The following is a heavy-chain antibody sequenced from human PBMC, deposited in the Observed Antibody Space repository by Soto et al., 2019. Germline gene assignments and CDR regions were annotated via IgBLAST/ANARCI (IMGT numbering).Heavy chain of an antibody. J-gene: IGHJ6*02. CDR1: GGSISSYY. D-gene: IGHD2-15*01. CDR3: VRHVPYFSDNSHCGDGMDF. V-gene: IGHV4-59*08. Sequence: SETLSLTCTVSGGSISSYYWSWIRQPPGKGLEWIGYIYYSGSTNYNPSLKSRVTISVDTSKNQFSLKLSSVTAADTAVYYCVRHVPYFSDNSHCGDGMDFWGQGTTVTVSS. CDR2: IYYSGST.